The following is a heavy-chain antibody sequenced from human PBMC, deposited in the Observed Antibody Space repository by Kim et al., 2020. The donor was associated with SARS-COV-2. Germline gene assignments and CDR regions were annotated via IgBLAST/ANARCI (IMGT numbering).Heavy chain of an antibody. D-gene: IGHD2-21*02. J-gene: IGHJ4*02. V-gene: IGHV3-23*01. CDR2: GTNT. CDR3: AKVVTYDY. Sequence: GTNTYYADSVKGRFTMPRDNSKNTLYLQMSSLRAEDTAVYYCAKVVTYDYWGQGTLVTVSS.